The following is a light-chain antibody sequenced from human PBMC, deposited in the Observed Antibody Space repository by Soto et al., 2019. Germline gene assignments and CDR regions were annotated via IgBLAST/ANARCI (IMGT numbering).Light chain of an antibody. CDR2: GAS. CDR1: QSVSSTY. J-gene: IGKJ1*01. V-gene: IGKV3-20*01. Sequence: EIVLTQSPGTLSLSPGERVILSCRASQSVSSTYLAWYQQKPGQAPRLLIYGASSRATGIPDRFSGSGSGTDFTLTISRLEPEDFAVYYCQQYRSSPRTFGQGTKVDIK. CDR3: QQYRSSPRT.